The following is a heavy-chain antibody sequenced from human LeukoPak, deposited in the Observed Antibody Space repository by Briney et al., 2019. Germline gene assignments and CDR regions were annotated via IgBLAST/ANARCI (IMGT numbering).Heavy chain of an antibody. CDR2: IKQDGSEK. J-gene: IGHJ5*02. CDR3: ARGGLPRENWFDP. CDR1: GFTFSSYW. V-gene: IGHV3-7*05. Sequence: TGGSLRLSCTASGFTFSSYWMSWVRQAPGKGLEWVANIKQDGSEKYYVDSVKGRFTISRDNAKNSLYLQMNSLRAEDTAVYYCARGGLPRENWFDPWGQGTLVTVSS. D-gene: IGHD1-26*01.